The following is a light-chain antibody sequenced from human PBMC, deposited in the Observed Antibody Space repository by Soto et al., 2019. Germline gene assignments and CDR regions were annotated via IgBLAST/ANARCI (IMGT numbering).Light chain of an antibody. CDR3: QQYNSL. Sequence: EIVLTQSPGTLSLSPGERATLSCRASQSVSSTYLAWYQQKPGQAPRLLIYGTSSRATGIPDRFSGSGSGTDFTLTISSLQPDDFATYYCQQYNSLFGQGTKVDIK. CDR2: GTS. J-gene: IGKJ1*01. CDR1: QSVSSTY. V-gene: IGKV3-20*01.